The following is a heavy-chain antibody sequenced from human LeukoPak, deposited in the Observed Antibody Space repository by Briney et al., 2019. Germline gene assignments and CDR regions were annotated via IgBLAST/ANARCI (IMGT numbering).Heavy chain of an antibody. CDR1: EFTFSSYE. V-gene: IGHV3-48*03. CDR3: ARGRNSGSFRGDWFDP. CDR2: ISRSGATI. D-gene: IGHD1-26*01. Sequence: QPGGSLRLPCAASEFTFSSYEMNWVHQAPGKGLEWVLYISRSGATIYYADSVKGRFTISRDNAKNSLYLQMNSLRAEDTAVYYCARGRNSGSFRGDWFDPWGQGTLVTVSS. J-gene: IGHJ5*02.